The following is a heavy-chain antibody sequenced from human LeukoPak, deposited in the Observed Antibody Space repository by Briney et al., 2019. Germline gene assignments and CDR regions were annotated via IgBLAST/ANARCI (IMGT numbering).Heavy chain of an antibody. CDR3: ARDWGDRAIVVVVAASDAFDI. V-gene: IGHV1-18*01. D-gene: IGHD2-15*01. CDR2: ISAYNGNT. Sequence: ASVKVSCKASGYTFTSYGNSWVRQAPGQGLEWMGWISAYNGNTNYAQKLQGRVTMTTDTSTSTAYMELRSLRSDDTAVYYCARDWGDRAIVVVVAASDAFDIWGQGTMVTVSS. CDR1: GYTFTSYG. J-gene: IGHJ3*02.